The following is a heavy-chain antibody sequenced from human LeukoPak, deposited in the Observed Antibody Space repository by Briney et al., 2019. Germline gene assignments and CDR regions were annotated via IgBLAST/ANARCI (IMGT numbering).Heavy chain of an antibody. CDR2: IYYSGST. V-gene: IGHV4-31*03. CDR3: ARDGIDGDYD. J-gene: IGHJ4*02. Sequence: SQTLSLTCTVSGGSISSGGYYWSWIRQHPGKGLEWIGYIYYSGSTYYNPSLKSRVTISVGTSKNQFSLKLSSVTAADTAVYYCARDGIDGDYDWGQGTLVTVSS. CDR1: GGSISSGGYY. D-gene: IGHD4-17*01.